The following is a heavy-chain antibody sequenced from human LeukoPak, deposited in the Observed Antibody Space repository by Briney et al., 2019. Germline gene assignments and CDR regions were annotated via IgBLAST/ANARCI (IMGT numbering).Heavy chain of an antibody. CDR1: GYTFTSYA. Sequence: ASVKVSCKASGYTFTSYAFSWVRQAPGQGLEGMGWISAYNGNTNYAQKLQGRVTMTTDTSTSTAYMELRSLRSDDTAVYYCATPGDYYDSSGYYYFQHWGQGTLVTVSS. J-gene: IGHJ1*01. V-gene: IGHV1-18*01. CDR2: ISAYNGNT. D-gene: IGHD3-22*01. CDR3: ATPGDYYDSSGYYYFQH.